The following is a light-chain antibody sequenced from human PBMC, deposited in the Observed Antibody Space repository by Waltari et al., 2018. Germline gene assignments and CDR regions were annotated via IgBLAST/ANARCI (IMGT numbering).Light chain of an antibody. CDR1: SPDVAGYEP. V-gene: IGLV2-8*01. J-gene: IGLJ3*02. Sequence: QSALTQPPSAPGSPGQSITISSTDTSPDVAGYEPVFGYQQHPGKAPKLLTYEVTKRPSGVPDRFSGSKSDNTASLAVSGLQAEDEADYYCSSYAGGSSLMFGGGTKLTVL. CDR2: EVT. CDR3: SSYAGGSSLM.